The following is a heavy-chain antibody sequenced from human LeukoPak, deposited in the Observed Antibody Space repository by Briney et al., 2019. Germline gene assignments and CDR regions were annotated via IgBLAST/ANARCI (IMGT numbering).Heavy chain of an antibody. Sequence: ASVKVSCKASGYTFTSYGISWVRQAPGQGLEWMGWISAYNGNTNYAQKLQGRVTMTTDTSTSTAYMELRSLRSDDKAVYYCAREYCSGGSCSFDYWGQGTLVTVSS. CDR3: AREYCSGGSCSFDY. V-gene: IGHV1-18*04. D-gene: IGHD2-15*01. CDR1: GYTFTSYG. CDR2: ISAYNGNT. J-gene: IGHJ4*02.